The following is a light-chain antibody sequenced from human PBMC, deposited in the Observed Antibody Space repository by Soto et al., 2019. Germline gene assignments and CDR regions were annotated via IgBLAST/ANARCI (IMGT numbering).Light chain of an antibody. J-gene: IGKJ1*01. CDR1: ESVSSSY. CDR2: GAS. V-gene: IGKV3-20*01. Sequence: EIVLTQSPGTLSLSPGERAPLSCRASESVSSSYLAWYQQKPGQAPRLLIYGASSRATGIPDRFSGSGSGTDFTLTISRLEPEDFAVYYCQQYGSSPRTFGQGTNVEIK. CDR3: QQYGSSPRT.